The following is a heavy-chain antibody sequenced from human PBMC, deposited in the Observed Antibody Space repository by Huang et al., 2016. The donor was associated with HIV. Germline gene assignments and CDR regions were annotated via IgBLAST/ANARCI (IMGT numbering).Heavy chain of an antibody. CDR3: ATKADAMDV. V-gene: IGHV3-7*01. CDR1: TVTFSAYW. D-gene: IGHD2-8*01. J-gene: IGHJ6*02. CDR2: IRQDGSEK. Sequence: LVEYGGGLVRPGGSLRLSCAGSTVTFSAYWMTWVRQSPGQGLEWVASIRQDGSEKHYVDSVEGRFNISRDNGKKLLFLEMRSLGVDDTAVYFCATKADAMDVWGQGTTVIVSS.